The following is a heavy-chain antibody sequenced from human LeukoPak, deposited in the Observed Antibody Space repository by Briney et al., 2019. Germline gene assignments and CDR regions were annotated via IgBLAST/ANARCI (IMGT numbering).Heavy chain of an antibody. CDR3: ARENVNRGSSWGYDYFGMDV. CDR2: INPNSGAA. Sequence: ASVKVSCKASGYTFTGYYMHWVRQAPGQGLEWMGWINPNSGAANYAQKFQGRVTMTRDTSISTAYMELSSLTSEDTAVYFCARENVNRGSSWGYDYFGMDVWGQGTAVTVSS. D-gene: IGHD6-13*01. CDR1: GYTFTGYY. J-gene: IGHJ6*02. V-gene: IGHV1-2*02.